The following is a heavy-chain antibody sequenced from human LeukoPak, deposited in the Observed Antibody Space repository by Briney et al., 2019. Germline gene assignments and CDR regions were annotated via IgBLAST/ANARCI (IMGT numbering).Heavy chain of an antibody. J-gene: IGHJ4*02. V-gene: IGHV3-15*01. D-gene: IGHD4-23*01. Sequence: KSGGSLRLSCAASGFTFSHARMNWVRQAPGKGLEWIGLIKSYVHGGTTDYAAPVQGRFTISRDDSKSIVYLQMTSLRAEDTGVYYCSDYNADNSWDYWGQGTLVTVSS. CDR1: GFTFSHAR. CDR3: SDYNADNSWDY. CDR2: IKSYVHGGTT.